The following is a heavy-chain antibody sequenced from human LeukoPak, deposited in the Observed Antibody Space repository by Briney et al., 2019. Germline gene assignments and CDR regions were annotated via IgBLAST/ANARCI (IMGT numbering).Heavy chain of an antibody. J-gene: IGHJ4*02. D-gene: IGHD3-22*01. CDR2: IYYSGST. V-gene: IGHV4-59*01. Sequence: PSETLSLTCTVSGGSISSYYWGWIRQPPGKGLEWIGYIYYSGSTNYNPSLKSRVTISVDTSKNQFSLKLSSVTAADTAVYYCARDSWYYDSSGYYHVDYFDYWGQGTLVTVSS. CDR3: ARDSWYYDSSGYYHVDYFDY. CDR1: GGSISSYY.